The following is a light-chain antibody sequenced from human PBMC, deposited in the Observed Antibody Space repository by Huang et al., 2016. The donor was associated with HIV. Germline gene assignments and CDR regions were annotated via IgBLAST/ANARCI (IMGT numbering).Light chain of an antibody. V-gene: IGKV3-11*01. Sequence: EVVLTQSPATLSLSPWDRATLSCRASEGVGNSLAWYQQRPGQAPRLLIYDASNRATGIPARFSGSGSGTDFTLTISSLEPEDIAVYYCQQRSKDFGGGTKVEIK. CDR2: DAS. CDR3: QQRSKD. CDR1: EGVGNS. J-gene: IGKJ4*01.